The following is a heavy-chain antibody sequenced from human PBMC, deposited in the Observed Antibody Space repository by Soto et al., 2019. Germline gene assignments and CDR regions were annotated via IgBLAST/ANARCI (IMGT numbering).Heavy chain of an antibody. CDR2: IIPIFGTA. J-gene: IGHJ6*02. Sequence: SVKVSCKASGSTFSSYAISWVRQAPGQGLEWMGGIIPIFGTANYAQKFQGRVTITADESTSTAYMELSSLRSEDTAVYYCATGPHIVLVPAAIVNYYYGMDVWGQGTTVTVSS. V-gene: IGHV1-69*13. CDR1: GSTFSSYA. CDR3: ATGPHIVLVPAAIVNYYYGMDV. D-gene: IGHD2-2*01.